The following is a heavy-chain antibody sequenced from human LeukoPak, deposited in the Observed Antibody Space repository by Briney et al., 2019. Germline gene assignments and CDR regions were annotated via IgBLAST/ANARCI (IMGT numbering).Heavy chain of an antibody. V-gene: IGHV3-21*01. J-gene: IGHJ4*02. Sequence: GGSLRLSCAASGFTFSSYSMNWVRQAPGKGLEWVSSISSSSSYIYYADSVKGRFTISRDNAKNSLYLQMNSLRAEDTAVYYCARDDFGGTIPFFDYWGQGTLVTVSS. CDR2: ISSSSSYI. D-gene: IGHD4-23*01. CDR1: GFTFSSYS. CDR3: ARDDFGGTIPFFDY.